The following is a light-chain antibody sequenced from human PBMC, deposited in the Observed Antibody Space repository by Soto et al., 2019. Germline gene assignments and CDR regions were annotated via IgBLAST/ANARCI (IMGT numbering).Light chain of an antibody. CDR2: GAY. V-gene: IGKV3-15*01. CDR1: QSVSSD. J-gene: IGKJ1*01. CDR3: QQYNYWPRT. Sequence: EIVMSQSPAALSVCPGERATLSCRASQSVSSDLAWYHQKPGQAPRLLIYGAYTRATGIPARFSGSGSGTEFTLTINGLQSEDFAVYYCQQYNYWPRTFGQGTKVDIK.